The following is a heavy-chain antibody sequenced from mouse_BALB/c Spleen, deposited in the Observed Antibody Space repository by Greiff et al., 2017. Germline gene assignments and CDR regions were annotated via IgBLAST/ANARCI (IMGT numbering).Heavy chain of an antibody. J-gene: IGHJ4*01. Sequence: EVQLVQSGPELVKPGASVKVSCKASGYSFTDYNLYWVKQSHGKSLEWIGYIDPSNGGTSYNQKFKGKATLTVDKSSSTAFMQINSLTSEDSAVYDCARSGYYSPYDAMDDWGQGTSGTVSS. V-gene: IGHV1S135*01. CDR2: IDPSNGGT. CDR1: GYSFTDYN. D-gene: IGHD2-12*01. CDR3: ARSGYYSPYDAMDD.